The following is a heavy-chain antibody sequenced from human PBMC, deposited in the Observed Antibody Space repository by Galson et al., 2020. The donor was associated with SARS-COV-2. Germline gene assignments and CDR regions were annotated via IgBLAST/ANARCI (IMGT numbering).Heavy chain of an antibody. CDR2: ITNTPGFPT. V-gene: IGHV3-72*01. J-gene: IGHJ4*02. CDR1: GFTFSDHY. Sequence: GGTLRLSCAVSGFTFSDHYMDWVRHAPPQGLERVGLITNTPGFPTHYTASVKGRFAMSRNISQNYLYLKMNTLKTEDTAVYYCTRDSRTALDSWGAGNLFTVYS. CDR3: TRDSRTALDS.